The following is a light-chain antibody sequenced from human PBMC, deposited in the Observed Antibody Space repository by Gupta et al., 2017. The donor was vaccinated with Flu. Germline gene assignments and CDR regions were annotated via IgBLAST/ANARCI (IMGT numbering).Light chain of an antibody. Sequence: PSSLSASVGDRVTITCRASQSISSYLNWYQQKPGKAPKLLIYAASSLQSGVPSRFSGSGSGTDFTLTISRLQPEDFATYYCQQSDSTQVTFGQGTRLEIK. CDR3: QQSDSTQVT. V-gene: IGKV1-39*01. CDR1: QSISSY. J-gene: IGKJ5*01. CDR2: AAS.